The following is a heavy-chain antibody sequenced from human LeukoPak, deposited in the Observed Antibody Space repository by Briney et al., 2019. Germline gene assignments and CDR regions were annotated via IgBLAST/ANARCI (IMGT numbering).Heavy chain of an antibody. CDR2: ISSNGGST. CDR1: GFTFSSYA. V-gene: IGHV3-64D*06. J-gene: IGHJ4*02. CDR3: AKDHLGRQQLATNYFDY. D-gene: IGHD6-13*01. Sequence: PGGSLRLSCSASGFTFSSYAMHWVRQAPGKGLEYVSAISSNGGSTYYADSVKGRFTISRDNSKNTLYLQMSSLRAEDTAVYYCAKDHLGRQQLATNYFDYWGQGTLVTVSS.